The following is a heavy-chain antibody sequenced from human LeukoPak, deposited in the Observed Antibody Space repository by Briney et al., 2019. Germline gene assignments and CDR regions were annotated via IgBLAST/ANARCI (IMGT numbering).Heavy chain of an antibody. V-gene: IGHV1-46*01. Sequence: ASVKVSCKVSEYTFTSYYMHWVRQAPGQGLEWMGIINPSGGSTSYAQKFQGRVTMTRDMSTSTVYMELSSLRSEDTAVYYCARVLRGGDAFDIWGQGTMVTVSS. CDR3: ARVLRGGDAFDI. J-gene: IGHJ3*02. CDR1: EYTFTSYY. CDR2: INPSGGST. D-gene: IGHD3-10*01.